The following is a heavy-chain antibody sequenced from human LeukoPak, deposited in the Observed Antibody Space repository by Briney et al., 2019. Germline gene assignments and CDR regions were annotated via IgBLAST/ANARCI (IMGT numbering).Heavy chain of an antibody. V-gene: IGHV3-23*01. CDR3: AKDDGLAAAGTSFDY. Sequence: PGGSLRLSCAASGFTFSNAWMSWVRQAPGKGLEWVSAISGSGAYTYYADSVKGRLTISRDNSKNTLYLQMNSLRAEDTAVYYCAKDDGLAAAGTSFDYWGQGTLVTVSS. CDR2: ISGSGAYT. CDR1: GFTFSNAW. J-gene: IGHJ4*02. D-gene: IGHD6-13*01.